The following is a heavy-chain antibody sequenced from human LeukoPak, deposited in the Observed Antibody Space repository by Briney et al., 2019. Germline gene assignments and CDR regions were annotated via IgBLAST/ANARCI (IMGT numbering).Heavy chain of an antibody. CDR2: ISSNGGRT. CDR1: GFTFSSYA. D-gene: IGHD3-16*01. Sequence: GGSLRLSCSASGFTFSSYAMHWVRQAPGKGLEYVSAISSNGGRTYYADSVKGRFTISRDNSKNTLYLQMNSLRAEDTAVYYCAKGITGIFDYWGQGTLVTVSS. CDR3: AKGITGIFDY. V-gene: IGHV3-64*04. J-gene: IGHJ4*02.